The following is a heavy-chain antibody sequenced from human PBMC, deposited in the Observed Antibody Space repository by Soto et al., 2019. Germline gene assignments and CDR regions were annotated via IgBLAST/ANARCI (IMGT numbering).Heavy chain of an antibody. V-gene: IGHV3-23*01. J-gene: IGHJ3*01. CDR3: AKARMNHNYGCEPFHD. CDR1: GFTFSNYA. D-gene: IGHD3-16*01. CDR2: IGGGGDDT. Sequence: VQLLESGGGLVQPGGSLRLSCAASGFTFSNYAMSWVRQAPGKGLEWVSGIGGGGDDTYYADSVKGRFIISRDNSVSTMAIQMNDLRAEDSAVNYCAKARMNHNYGCEPFHDLGKGKIVSVS.